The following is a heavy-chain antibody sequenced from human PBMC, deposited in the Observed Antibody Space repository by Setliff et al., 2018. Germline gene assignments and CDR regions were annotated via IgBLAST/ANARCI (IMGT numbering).Heavy chain of an antibody. CDR3: ARGGTFRYFDF. V-gene: IGHV4-59*13. J-gene: IGHJ4*02. D-gene: IGHD5-12*01. CDR2: VYYSGTA. Sequence: SETLSLTCSVSGGSFNTYCWSWIRQTPGKGLEWIGFVYYSGTATYNPSLKSRVTVTVDTSKNQFSLRLNSVTAADTAVYYCARGGTFRYFDFWGQGTLVTVS. CDR1: GGSFNTYC.